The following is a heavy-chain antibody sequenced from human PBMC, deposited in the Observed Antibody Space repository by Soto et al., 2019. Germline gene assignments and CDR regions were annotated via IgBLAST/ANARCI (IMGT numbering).Heavy chain of an antibody. J-gene: IGHJ5*02. CDR1: GGSISSGGHS. V-gene: IGHV4-30-2*01. CDR3: ATGQHQLGYWFDP. CDR2: IYHSGTT. Sequence: SETLSLTCAVSGGSISSGGHSWSWIRQPPGKGLEWVGYIYHSGTTYYNPSLKSRVSISLDRSKNHFSLKLSSVTAADTAVYYCATGQHQLGYWFDPWGQGTLVTVSS. D-gene: IGHD6-13*01.